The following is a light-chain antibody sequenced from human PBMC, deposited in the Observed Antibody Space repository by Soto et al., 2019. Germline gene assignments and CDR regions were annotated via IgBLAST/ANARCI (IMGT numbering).Light chain of an antibody. CDR2: GAS. CDR1: QSVRNNY. CDR3: QQYGISPTWT. V-gene: IGKV3-20*01. Sequence: EFVLTQSPGTLSLSPGERATLSCRASQSVRNNYLAWYQQKPGQAPRLLIYGASSRATGIADRFRGSGSGTDFTLSINRLEPEDFAVYYCQQYGISPTWTFGQGTKVDIK. J-gene: IGKJ1*01.